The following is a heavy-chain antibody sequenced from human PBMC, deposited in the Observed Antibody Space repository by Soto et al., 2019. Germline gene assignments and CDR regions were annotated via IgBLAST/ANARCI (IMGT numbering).Heavy chain of an antibody. CDR3: ARDRFDGLGGGSSGLFDY. CDR2: IYYSGST. Sequence: PSETLSLTCTVSGGSISSGGYYWSWIRQHPGKGLEWIGYIYYSGSTYYNPSLKSRVTISVDTSKNQFSLKLSSVTAADTAVYYCARDRFDGLGGGSSGLFDYWGQGTLVTVSS. CDR1: GGSISSGGYY. D-gene: IGHD2-15*01. J-gene: IGHJ4*02. V-gene: IGHV4-31*03.